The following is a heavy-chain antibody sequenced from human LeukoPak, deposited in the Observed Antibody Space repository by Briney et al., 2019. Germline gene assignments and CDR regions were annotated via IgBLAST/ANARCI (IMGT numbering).Heavy chain of an antibody. CDR2: INPNSGGT. V-gene: IGHV1-2*06. J-gene: IGHJ4*02. Sequence: ASVKVSCKASGYTFTGYYMHWVRQAPGQGLEWMGRINPNSGGTNYAQKFQGRVTMTGDTSISTAYMELSRLRSDDTAVYYCARDYYDSSGYYNYWGQGTLVTVSS. CDR1: GYTFTGYY. D-gene: IGHD3-22*01. CDR3: ARDYYDSSGYYNY.